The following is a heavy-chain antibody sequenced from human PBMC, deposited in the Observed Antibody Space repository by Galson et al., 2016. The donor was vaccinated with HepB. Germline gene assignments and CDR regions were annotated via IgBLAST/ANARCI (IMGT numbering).Heavy chain of an antibody. D-gene: IGHD2/OR15-2a*01. CDR1: GGSLNSYY. CDR2: VYFTENSGA. V-gene: IGHV4-59*01. J-gene: IGHJ1*01. Sequence: SETLSLTCTVYGGSLNSYYWSWLRQPPGKGLEWIGYVYFTENSGARYNPSLKSRVSISADTSNNQFSLTLTSVSAADTAVYYCAGNMAVWGQGSLVTVSS. CDR3: AGNMAV.